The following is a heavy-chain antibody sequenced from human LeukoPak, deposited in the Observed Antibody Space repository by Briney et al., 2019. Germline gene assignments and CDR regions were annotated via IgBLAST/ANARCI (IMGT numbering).Heavy chain of an antibody. CDR1: GFTFSSYG. CDR3: GKFFTHRAGIGVAGLGSFDT. J-gene: IGHJ3*02. D-gene: IGHD6-19*01. Sequence: GRSLRLSCAASGFTFSSYGMHWVRQAPGKGLEWVAVISYDGSNKYYADSVKGRFTISRDNSKNTLYLQMNSLRAEDTAVYYCGKFFTHRAGIGVAGLGSFDTWGQRTMVPVSS. V-gene: IGHV3-30*18. CDR2: ISYDGSNK.